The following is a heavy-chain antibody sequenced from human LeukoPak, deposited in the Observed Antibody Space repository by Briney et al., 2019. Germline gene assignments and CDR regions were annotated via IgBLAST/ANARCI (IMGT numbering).Heavy chain of an antibody. V-gene: IGHV4-34*01. D-gene: IGHD3-10*01. Sequence: SETLSLTCAVYGGSFSGYYWSWIRQPPGKGLEWIGEINHSGSTNYNPSLKSRVTISVDTSKNQFSLKLSSVTAADTAVYYCARHLTMVRGVIIGNWFDPWGQGTLVTVSS. CDR2: INHSGST. CDR1: GGSFSGYY. J-gene: IGHJ5*02. CDR3: ARHLTMVRGVIIGNWFDP.